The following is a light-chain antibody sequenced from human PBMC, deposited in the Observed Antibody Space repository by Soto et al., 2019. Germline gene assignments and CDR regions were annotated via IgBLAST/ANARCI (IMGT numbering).Light chain of an antibody. CDR1: KSDIGVYDF. Sequence: QSVLTQPPSASGSPGQSFTISCTGTKSDIGVYDFVSWYQHHPGKAPRLIIYEVVQRPSGVPDRFSGSKSGNTASLTVSGLQAADEADYFCKSYAGSNNYVFGSGTKVTV. CDR2: EVV. CDR3: KSYAGSNNYV. J-gene: IGLJ1*01. V-gene: IGLV2-8*01.